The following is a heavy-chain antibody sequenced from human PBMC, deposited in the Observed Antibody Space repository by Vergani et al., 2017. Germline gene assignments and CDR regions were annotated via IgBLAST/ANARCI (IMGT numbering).Heavy chain of an antibody. D-gene: IGHD1-26*01. J-gene: IGHJ3*01. Sequence: QVQLQQWGPGLLKPSETLSLTCAVYGGSLSGYYWSWIRLAPGKGLEWNGEINHIGTINYNPTLKSPFNVSIDTSRDHFSLKLRSVSAADTAVYFCSSRAERWETLLRDDFDVWGQGTFVTFSP. CDR2: INHIGTI. CDR3: SSRAERWETLLRDDFDV. V-gene: IGHV4-34*01. CDR1: GGSLSGYY.